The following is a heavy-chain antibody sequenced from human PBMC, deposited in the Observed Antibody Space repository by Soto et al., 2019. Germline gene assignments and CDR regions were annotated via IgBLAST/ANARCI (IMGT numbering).Heavy chain of an antibody. CDR3: ARGRVGTAYFDY. Sequence: GCSRRLSCAASGFTFTSNIMNWVRQAPGKGLEWISYIASSSSTIYYADSVNGRFTISRDNAKNSLYLQMNSLRDDDTAVYYCARGRVGTAYFDYWGQGALVTFYS. CDR2: IASSSSTI. CDR1: GFTFTSNI. V-gene: IGHV3-48*02. D-gene: IGHD2-21*02. J-gene: IGHJ4*02.